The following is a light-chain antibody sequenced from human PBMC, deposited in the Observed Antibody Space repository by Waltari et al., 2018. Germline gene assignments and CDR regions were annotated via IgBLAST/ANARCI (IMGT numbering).Light chain of an antibody. CDR3: QMYVRLPVT. CDR1: QSVGRA. J-gene: IGKJ1*01. Sequence: EIVLTQSPGTLALSPGERATLSYRAGQSVGRALAWYQQKPGQAPRLLIYDASSRATGISDKFSGSGSGTDFSLTISRVEPEDFAVYFCQMYVRLPVTFGQGTKVEVK. V-gene: IGKV3-20*01. CDR2: DAS.